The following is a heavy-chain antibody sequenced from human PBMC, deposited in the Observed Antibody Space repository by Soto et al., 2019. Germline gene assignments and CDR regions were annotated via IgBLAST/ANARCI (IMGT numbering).Heavy chain of an antibody. D-gene: IGHD6-25*01. V-gene: IGHV3-66*01. Sequence: GGSLRLSCAASGFTVSSKYMSWVRQAPGKGLEWVSLIQSGGPTYYADSVKGRFTISRDTSENTLHLQMDSLRAEDTAVYYCARDDVLCDGGGGYGVPLDVGGKGTRLPDPQ. CDR2: IQSGGPT. J-gene: IGHJ6*04. CDR1: GFTVSSKY. CDR3: ARDDVLCDGGGGYGVPLDV.